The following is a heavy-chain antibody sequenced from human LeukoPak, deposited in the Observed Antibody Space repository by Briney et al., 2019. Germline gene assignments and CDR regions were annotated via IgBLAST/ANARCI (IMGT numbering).Heavy chain of an antibody. CDR3: ARGYGSGSYYNDQTFDY. J-gene: IGHJ4*02. Sequence: GESLKISCKGFGYSFTSYWIGWVRQMPGKGLEWMGIIYPGDSDTRYSPSFQGQVTISADKSISTAYLQWSSLKASDTAMYYCARGYGSGSYYNDQTFDYWGQGTLVTVSS. V-gene: IGHV5-51*01. CDR2: IYPGDSDT. CDR1: GYSFTSYW. D-gene: IGHD3-10*01.